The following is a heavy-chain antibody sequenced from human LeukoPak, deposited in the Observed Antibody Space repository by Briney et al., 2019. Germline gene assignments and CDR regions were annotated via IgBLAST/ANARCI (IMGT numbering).Heavy chain of an antibody. J-gene: IGHJ4*02. CDR1: GFTVSSNY. Sequence: GSLRLSCAASGFTVSSNYMSWVRQAPGKGLEWVSVIYSGGSTYYADSVKGRFTISRDTSKNTLYLQMNSLRAEDTAVYYCAREAAADFDYWGQGTLVTVSS. CDR3: AREAAADFDY. V-gene: IGHV3-66*01. CDR2: IYSGGST. D-gene: IGHD6-13*01.